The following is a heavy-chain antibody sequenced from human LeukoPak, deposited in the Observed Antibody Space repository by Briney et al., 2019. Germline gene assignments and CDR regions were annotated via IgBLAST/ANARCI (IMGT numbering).Heavy chain of an antibody. CDR3: ARHPYTPAAFDI. Sequence: PLETLSLTCTVSGGSISSSSYYWGWIRQPPGKGLEWIGSIYYSGSTNYNPSLKSRVTISVDTSKNQFSLKLSSVTAADTAVYYCARHPYTPAAFDIWGQGTMVTVSS. J-gene: IGHJ3*02. V-gene: IGHV4-39*01. CDR2: IYYSGST. CDR1: GGSISSSSYY. D-gene: IGHD2-2*02.